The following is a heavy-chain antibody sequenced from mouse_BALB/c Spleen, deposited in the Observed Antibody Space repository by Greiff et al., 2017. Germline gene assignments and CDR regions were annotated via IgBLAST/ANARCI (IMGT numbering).Heavy chain of an antibody. CDR2: ISSGSSTI. J-gene: IGHJ2*01. CDR1: GFTFSSFG. V-gene: IGHV5-17*02. Sequence: EVMLVESGGGLVQPGGSRKLSCAASGFTFSSFGMHWVRQAPEKGLEWVAYISSGSSTIYYADTVKGRFTISRDNPKNTLFLQMTSLRSEDTAMYYCARGGSDYWGQGTTLTVSS. CDR3: ARGGSDY.